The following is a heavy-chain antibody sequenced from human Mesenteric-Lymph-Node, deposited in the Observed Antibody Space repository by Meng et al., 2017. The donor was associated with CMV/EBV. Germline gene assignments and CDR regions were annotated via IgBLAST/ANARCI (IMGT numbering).Heavy chain of an antibody. CDR1: GSTFTTSA. CDR3: ARPRVAGTAHFDS. D-gene: IGHD6-19*01. J-gene: IGHJ4*02. V-gene: IGHV1-58*01. CDR2: VVVGSGNT. Sequence: SVKVSCKASGSTFTTSAVQWVRQARGQRLEWIGCVVVGSGNTNYAQKFQERVTISRDMSTSTAYMELNRLTSDDTAVYYCARPRVAGTAHFDSWGQGALVTVSS.